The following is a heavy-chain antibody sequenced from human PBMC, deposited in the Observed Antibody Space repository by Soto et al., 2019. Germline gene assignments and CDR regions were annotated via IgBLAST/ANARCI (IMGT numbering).Heavy chain of an antibody. J-gene: IGHJ6*02. V-gene: IGHV4-34*01. CDR1: GGSFSGYY. Sequence: ASETLSLTCAVYGGSFSGYYWSWIRQPPGKGLEWIGEINHSGSTNYNPSLKSRVTISVDTSKNQFSLKLSSVTAADTAVYYCARGRVTYYYGSGSYYRAYYYYGMDVWGQGTTVTVSS. CDR2: INHSGST. D-gene: IGHD3-10*01. CDR3: ARGRVTYYYGSGSYYRAYYYYGMDV.